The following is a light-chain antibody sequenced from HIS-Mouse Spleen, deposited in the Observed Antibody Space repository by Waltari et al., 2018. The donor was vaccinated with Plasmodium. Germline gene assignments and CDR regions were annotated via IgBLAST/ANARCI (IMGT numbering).Light chain of an antibody. J-gene: IGKJ3*01. CDR3: QQYNNWSFT. CDR1: QSVSSN. V-gene: IGKV3-15*01. Sequence: EIVMTQSPATLSVSPGERATLSCRASQSVSSNLAWYHQKPGQAPRFLIYGASTRATGIPARFSGSGSGTEFTLTISSLQSEDFAVYYCQQYNNWSFTFGPGTKVDIK. CDR2: GAS.